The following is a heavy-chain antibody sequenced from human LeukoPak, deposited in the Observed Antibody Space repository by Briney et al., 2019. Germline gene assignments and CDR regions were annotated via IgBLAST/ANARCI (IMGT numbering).Heavy chain of an antibody. CDR1: GFSFSNYA. V-gene: IGHV3-30*04. J-gene: IGHJ4*02. CDR3: ARYCSGACYSGVDY. CDR2: ISYDGNIK. D-gene: IGHD2-21*01. Sequence: PGGSLRLSCAASGFSFSNYAVHWVRQAPGEGLEWMTVISYDGNIKYYADSVKGRFTISRDNSKNTLYLQMDSLRAEDTAVYYCARYCSGACYSGVDYWGQGTLVTVPS.